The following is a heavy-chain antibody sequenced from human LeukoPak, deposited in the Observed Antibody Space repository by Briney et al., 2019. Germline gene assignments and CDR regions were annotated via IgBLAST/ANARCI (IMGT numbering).Heavy chain of an antibody. Sequence: SETLSLTCAVYGGSFGGYYWSWIRQPPGKGLEWIGEINHSGSTNYNPSLKSRVTISVDTSKNQFSLKLSSVTAADTAVYYCARGGRVDYSRPFDYWGQGTLVTVSS. CDR3: ARGGRVDYSRPFDY. V-gene: IGHV4-34*01. CDR1: GGSFGGYY. J-gene: IGHJ4*02. D-gene: IGHD4-11*01. CDR2: INHSGST.